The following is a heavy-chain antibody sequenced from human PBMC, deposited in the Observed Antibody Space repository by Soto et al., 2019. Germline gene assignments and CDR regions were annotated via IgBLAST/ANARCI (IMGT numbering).Heavy chain of an antibody. J-gene: IGHJ4*02. CDR1: GGSISSYY. Sequence: PSETLSLTCTVSGGSISSYYWSWIRQPPGKGLEWIGYIYYSGSTNYNPSLKSRVTISVDTSKNQFSLKLSSVTAADTAVYYCARGPNRRMFDYWGQGTLVTVSS. CDR2: IYYSGST. V-gene: IGHV4-59*01. CDR3: ARGPNRRMFDY.